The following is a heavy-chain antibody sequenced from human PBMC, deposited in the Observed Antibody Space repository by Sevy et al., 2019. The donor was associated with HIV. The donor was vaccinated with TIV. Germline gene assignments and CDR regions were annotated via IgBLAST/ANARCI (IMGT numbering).Heavy chain of an antibody. V-gene: IGHV3-72*01. Sequence: GGSLRLSCAPSGFIFSDHYMDWVRQAPGKGLEWVARIRNKVNSYTTEYAASVKGRFTISRDDSKNSLYLQMNSLKTEDTAVYYCSRASPDSSEHYYFDYWGQGTLVTVSS. D-gene: IGHD3-22*01. CDR1: GFIFSDHY. CDR2: IRNKVNSYTT. J-gene: IGHJ4*02. CDR3: SRASPDSSEHYYFDY.